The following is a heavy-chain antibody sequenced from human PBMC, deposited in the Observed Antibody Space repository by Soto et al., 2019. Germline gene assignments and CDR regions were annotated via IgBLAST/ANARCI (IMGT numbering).Heavy chain of an antibody. V-gene: IGHV1-8*01. CDR1: RYTFTSYD. D-gene: IGHD6-19*01. J-gene: IGHJ4*02. CDR2: MNPNSGNT. CDR3: AREREEAGCDY. Sequence: QVQLVQSGAEVKKPGASVKVSCKASRYTFTSYDINWVRQATGQGLEWMGWMNPNSGNTGYAQKFQGRVTMTRHTSITKAKKERRSLRSEDTAEYYCAREREEAGCDYRGQGTLVPVYS.